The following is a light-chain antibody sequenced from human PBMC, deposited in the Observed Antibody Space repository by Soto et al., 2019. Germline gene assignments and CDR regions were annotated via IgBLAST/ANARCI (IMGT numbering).Light chain of an antibody. CDR2: EVN. CDR1: SSDVGGYNY. V-gene: IGLV2-8*01. Sequence: TGTSSDVGGYNYVSWYQQYPGKAPKLMIYEVNKRPSGVPDRFSGSKSGNTASLTVSGLLVEDKGEYSCIRPGLGIPADFG. J-gene: IGLJ1*01. CDR3: IRPGLGIPAD.